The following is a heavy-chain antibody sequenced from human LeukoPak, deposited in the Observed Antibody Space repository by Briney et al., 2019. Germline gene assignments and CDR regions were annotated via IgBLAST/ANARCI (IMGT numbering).Heavy chain of an antibody. D-gene: IGHD3-22*01. CDR3: ARPLKYYYDSSGYSSPFDY. V-gene: IGHV3-23*01. Sequence: GGSLRLSCAASGFTFTTYAMSWVRQAPGMGLEWVSSISNNGGDTYYADSVKGRFTISRDNSKNTLYLQMNSLRAEDTAVYYCARPLKYYYDSSGYSSPFDYWGQGTLVTVSS. CDR1: GFTFTTYA. CDR2: ISNNGGDT. J-gene: IGHJ4*02.